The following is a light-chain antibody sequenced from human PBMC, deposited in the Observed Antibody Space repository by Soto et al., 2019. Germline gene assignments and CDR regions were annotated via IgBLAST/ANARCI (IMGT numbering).Light chain of an antibody. Sequence: DIQMTQSPSTLSASVGDRVTITCRASQSISSWLAWYQQKPGKAPKLLIYDASSLESGVPSRFSGRGSGTEITLTISSLQPDDFAAYYCQQYNSYALTFGGGTKVEIK. CDR3: QQYNSYALT. V-gene: IGKV1-5*01. CDR2: DAS. CDR1: QSISSW. J-gene: IGKJ4*01.